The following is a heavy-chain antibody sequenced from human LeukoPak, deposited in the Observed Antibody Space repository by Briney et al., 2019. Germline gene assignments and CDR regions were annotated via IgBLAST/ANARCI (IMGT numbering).Heavy chain of an antibody. Sequence: GGSLRLSCAASGFTFSSYAMSWVGQAPGKGLEWVSAISGSGGSTYYADSVKGRFTISRDNSKNTLYLQMNSLRAEDTAVYYCAKDGYYGSGSYLDYWGQGTLVTVSS. CDR1: GFTFSSYA. CDR2: ISGSGGST. CDR3: AKDGYYGSGSYLDY. D-gene: IGHD3-10*01. V-gene: IGHV3-23*01. J-gene: IGHJ4*02.